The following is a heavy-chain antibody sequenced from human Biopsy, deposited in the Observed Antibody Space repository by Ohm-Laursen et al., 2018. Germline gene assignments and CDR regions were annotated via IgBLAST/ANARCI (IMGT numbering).Heavy chain of an antibody. D-gene: IGHD2-2*02. CDR3: ARIPILVVPAAIVYRHRRHLQGLDV. V-gene: IGHV2-70*04. CDR2: LDWDDAK. CDR1: GGFISTYYW. J-gene: IGHJ6*02. Sequence: TLSLTCTVSGGFISTYYWNWIRQPPGKALEWLARLDWDDAKFYNGSLKTRLTISKDTSENHVVLTLSDVDPVDTATYYCARIPILVVPAAIVYRHRRHLQGLDVWGQGTTVIVSS.